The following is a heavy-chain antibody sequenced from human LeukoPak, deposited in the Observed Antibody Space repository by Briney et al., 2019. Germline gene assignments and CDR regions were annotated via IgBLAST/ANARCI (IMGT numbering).Heavy chain of an antibody. CDR2: IFYNGST. J-gene: IGHJ5*02. V-gene: IGHV4-59*01. CDR3: ARDRAAGSDWLDP. D-gene: IGHD3-10*01. CDR1: GGSIGLYH. Sequence: SQTLSLTCTVSGGSIGLYHWTWIRQPPGQGLEWIGYIFYNGSTKYNPSLKSRVTISIDTSKNQFSLRLNSVTTADTAMYYCARDRAAGSDWLDPWGQGTLVTVSS.